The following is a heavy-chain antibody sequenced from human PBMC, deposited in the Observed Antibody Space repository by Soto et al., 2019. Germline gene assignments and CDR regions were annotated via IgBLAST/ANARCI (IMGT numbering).Heavy chain of an antibody. CDR2: IYHSGST. V-gene: IGHV4-4*02. Sequence: QVQLQESGPGLVKPSGTLSLTCAVSSGSISSSNWWSWVRQPPRKALERIGEIYHSGSTNYNPSLKSRVTISVDKSTNQFSLKLSSVTAADTAVYYCAGGITVAGPSRDGFDIWGQGTMVTVSS. J-gene: IGHJ3*02. CDR1: SGSISSSNW. CDR3: AGGITVAGPSRDGFDI. D-gene: IGHD6-19*01.